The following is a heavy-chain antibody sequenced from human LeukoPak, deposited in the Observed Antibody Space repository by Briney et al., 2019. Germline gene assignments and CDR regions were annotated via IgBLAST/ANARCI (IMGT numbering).Heavy chain of an antibody. CDR1: GYTFTSYG. D-gene: IGHD2-21*02. J-gene: IGHJ4*02. CDR3: ARVYSMVTAKSPTDY. CDR2: ISAYNGNT. Sequence: ASVKVSCKASGYTFTSYGISWVRQAPGQGLEWMGWISAYNGNTNYAQKLQGRVTMTTDTSTSTAYMELRSLRSDDTAVYYCARVYSMVTAKSPTDYWGQGTLVTVSS. V-gene: IGHV1-18*01.